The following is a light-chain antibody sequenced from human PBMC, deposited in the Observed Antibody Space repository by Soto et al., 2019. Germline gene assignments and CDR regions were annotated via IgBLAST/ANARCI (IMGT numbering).Light chain of an antibody. Sequence: DIQMTQSPSSLSASVGDRVTITCQASQDIKNYLNWYQQKPGKAPNLLIFDASNLKTGVPSRFSGGGSGTHFTFTISSLQPEDVATYYCQQYDHLPPLSFDGGTKVEIK. CDR1: QDIKNY. J-gene: IGKJ4*01. CDR2: DAS. V-gene: IGKV1-33*01. CDR3: QQYDHLPPLS.